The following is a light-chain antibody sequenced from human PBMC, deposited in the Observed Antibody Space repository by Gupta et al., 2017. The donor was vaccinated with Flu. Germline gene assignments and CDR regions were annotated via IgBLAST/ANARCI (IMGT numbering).Light chain of an antibody. CDR3: LQHYRYTPGLT. Sequence: DIQMTQSPSSLSASVGDRVTISCRASQDIRHDLAWYQQKPGKAPKRLIYAASSLQSGVPSRLRGSGSGTEFTLTSSRLQTEDFATYYCLQHYRYTPGLTFGEGTKVEI. V-gene: IGKV1-17*01. CDR2: AAS. CDR1: QDIRHD. J-gene: IGKJ4*01.